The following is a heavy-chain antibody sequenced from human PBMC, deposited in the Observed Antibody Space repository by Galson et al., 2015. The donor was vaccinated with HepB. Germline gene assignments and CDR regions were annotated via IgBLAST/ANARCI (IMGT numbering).Heavy chain of an antibody. CDR2: ISYDGGNK. CDR1: GFTFSSYG. J-gene: IGHJ6*02. Sequence: SLRLSCAASGFTFSSYGMHWVRQAPGKGLEWVAVISYDGGNKYYGDSVKGRFTISRDNSQNTLHLQMNSLRAEDSAVYYCAKEWMRRGRYIPSPHPFGRASWRHGTTVTVSS. CDR3: AKEWMRRGRYIPSPHPFGRAS. V-gene: IGHV3-30*18. D-gene: IGHD2-2*01.